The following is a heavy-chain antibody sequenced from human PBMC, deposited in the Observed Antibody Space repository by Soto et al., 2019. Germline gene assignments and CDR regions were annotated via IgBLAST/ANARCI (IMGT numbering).Heavy chain of an antibody. D-gene: IGHD3-3*01. CDR1: GYTFTSYG. CDR2: ISAYNGNT. CDR3: ARVGITIFGVVITHFDY. Sequence: GASVKVCCKASGYTFTSYGMRWVRQATEQGLEWMGWISAYNGNTNYAQKLQGRVTMTTDTSTSTAYMELRSLRSDDTAVYCCARVGITIFGVVITHFDYWGQGTLVTVS. V-gene: IGHV1-18*01. J-gene: IGHJ4*02.